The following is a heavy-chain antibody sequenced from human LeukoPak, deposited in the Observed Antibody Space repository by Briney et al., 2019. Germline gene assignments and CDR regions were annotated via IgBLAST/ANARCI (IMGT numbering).Heavy chain of an antibody. D-gene: IGHD3-16*01. CDR1: GFSLSSQW. J-gene: IGHJ5*02. CDR3: ARAFS. Sequence: AGGSLRLSCAASGFSLSSQWMSWVRQAPGKGPEWVANIKEDGSQKSYVDSVKGRFTISRDNAKNSLYLQMNSLRADDTAVYYCARAFSWGQGTLVTVSS. V-gene: IGHV3-7*01. CDR2: IKEDGSQK.